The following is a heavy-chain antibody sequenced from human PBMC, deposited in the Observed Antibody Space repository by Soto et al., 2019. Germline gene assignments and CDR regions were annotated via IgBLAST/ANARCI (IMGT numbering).Heavy chain of an antibody. Sequence: ASETLSLTCAVYGGSFSGYYWSWIRQPPGKGLEWIGEINHSGSTNYNPSLKSRVTISVDTSKNQFSLKLSSVTAADTAVYYCASRSSSWYGYGAFDIWGQGTMVTVSS. CDR3: ASRSSSWYGYGAFDI. CDR1: GGSFSGYY. D-gene: IGHD6-13*01. CDR2: INHSGST. J-gene: IGHJ3*02. V-gene: IGHV4-34*01.